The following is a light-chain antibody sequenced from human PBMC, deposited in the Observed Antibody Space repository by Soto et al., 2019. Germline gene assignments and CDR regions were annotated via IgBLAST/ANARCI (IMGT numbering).Light chain of an antibody. CDR1: GGGIATNS. CDR3: QSYDADFVI. J-gene: IGLJ2*01. CDR2: ENK. Sequence: NFMLTQPHSVSESPGKTVTISYTGSGGGIATNSVQWYQQRPGSAPTTVIYENKLRPSGGPGRFSGSTDGSSNSASLTISGLQTEDEADYYCQSYDADFVIFGGGTKLTVL. V-gene: IGLV6-57*02.